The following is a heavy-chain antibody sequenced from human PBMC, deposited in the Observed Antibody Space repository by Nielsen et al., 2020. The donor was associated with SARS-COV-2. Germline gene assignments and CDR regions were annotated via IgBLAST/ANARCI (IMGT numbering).Heavy chain of an antibody. Sequence: WIRQPPGKGLEWVSAISGSGGSTYYADSVKGRFTISRDNSKNTLYLQMNSLRAEDTAVYYCAKGMRGVGSGRYFYYYYYYMDVWGKGTTVTVSS. CDR2: ISGSGGST. D-gene: IGHD6-19*01. J-gene: IGHJ6*03. CDR3: AKGMRGVGSGRYFYYYYYYMDV. V-gene: IGHV3-23*01.